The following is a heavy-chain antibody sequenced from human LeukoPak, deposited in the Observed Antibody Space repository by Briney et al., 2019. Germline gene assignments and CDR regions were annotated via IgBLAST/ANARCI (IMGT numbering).Heavy chain of an antibody. J-gene: IGHJ4*02. CDR2: ISSSGSTI. CDR1: GFTFSSYE. V-gene: IGHV3-48*03. CDR3: ARVGSLRYFDRSYYFDY. D-gene: IGHD3-9*01. Sequence: GGSLRLSCAASGFTFSSYEMNWVRHAPGKGLEGVSYISSSGSTIYYADSVKSRFTISRDNAKTSLYLQMNSLRAEDTAVYYCARVGSLRYFDRSYYFDYWGQGTLVTVSS.